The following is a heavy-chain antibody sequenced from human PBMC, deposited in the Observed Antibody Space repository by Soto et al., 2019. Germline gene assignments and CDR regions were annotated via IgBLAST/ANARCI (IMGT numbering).Heavy chain of an antibody. D-gene: IGHD2-15*01. J-gene: IGHJ4*02. CDR3: ARAHVTPDCSGGSCYALDS. Sequence: QVQLVQSGAEVKKPGASVKVSCKTSGYSFTSDVNWVRRATGQGLEWMGWMNPNSGNTGYAQKFQGRVTMTRDTSISTAYMELSSLRSEDTAVYYSARAHVTPDCSGGSCYALDSWGQGTLVTVSS. V-gene: IGHV1-8*01. CDR2: MNPNSGNT. CDR1: GYSFTSDV.